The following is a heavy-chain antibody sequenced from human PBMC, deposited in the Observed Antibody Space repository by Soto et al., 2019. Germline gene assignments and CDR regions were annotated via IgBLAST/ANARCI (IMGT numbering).Heavy chain of an antibody. CDR3: ARAGVYGSFEI. Sequence: GGSLRLSCAASGFTFSSYAMNWVRQGPGKGLEWVSVISGSGGSTYYADSVKGRFTISRDNAKNSLYLQMNSLRAGDTAVYYCARAGVYGSFEIWGKGTMVTVSS. D-gene: IGHD4-17*01. CDR2: ISGSGGST. CDR1: GFTFSSYA. V-gene: IGHV3-23*01. J-gene: IGHJ3*02.